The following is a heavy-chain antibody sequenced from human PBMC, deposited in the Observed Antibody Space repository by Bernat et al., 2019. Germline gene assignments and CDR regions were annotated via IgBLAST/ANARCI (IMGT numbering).Heavy chain of an antibody. J-gene: IGHJ6*03. Sequence: EVQLGEEGGGGGERGGSLRVSCAGGGGKGREKEREGGREERGKGGEGGGGGGKKHISYTTEYAASVKGRFIISRDDSKNSVYLQMNNLKIEDTAVYYCGRDQGFAVATFGWYYHMDVWGKGTTVTFSS. CDR3: GRDQGFAVATFGWYYHMDV. D-gene: IGHD3-16*01. CDR1: GGKGREKE. V-gene: IGHV3-72*01. CDR2: GGKKHISYTT.